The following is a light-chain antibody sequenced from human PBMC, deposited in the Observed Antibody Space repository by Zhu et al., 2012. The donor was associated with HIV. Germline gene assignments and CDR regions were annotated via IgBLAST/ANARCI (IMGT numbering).Light chain of an antibody. Sequence: DIQLAQSPSFLSASVGDRVTITCRASQGISNHLAWYHQKPGKAPKLLIYGASVLQSGVPSRFSGSGSGTEFTLTIGSLQPEDFATYYCQHLTVYPTFGGGSKVEIK. V-gene: IGKV1-9*01. CDR1: QGISNH. CDR2: GAS. CDR3: QHLTVYPT. J-gene: IGKJ4*01.